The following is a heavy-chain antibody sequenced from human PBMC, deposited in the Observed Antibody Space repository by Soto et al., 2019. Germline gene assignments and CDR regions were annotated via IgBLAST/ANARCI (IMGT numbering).Heavy chain of an antibody. CDR3: ARDQYYGSGDDYYYGMDV. J-gene: IGHJ6*02. D-gene: IGHD3-10*01. V-gene: IGHV1-69*01. CDR2: IIPIFGTA. CDR1: GGTFSSYA. Sequence: QVQLVQSGAEVKKPGSSVKVSCKASGGTFSSYAISWVRQAPGQGLEWMGGIIPIFGTANYAQKFQGRVTITADESTSTAYMELSSLRSEDTAVYYCARDQYYGSGDDYYYGMDVWGQGTTVTVSS.